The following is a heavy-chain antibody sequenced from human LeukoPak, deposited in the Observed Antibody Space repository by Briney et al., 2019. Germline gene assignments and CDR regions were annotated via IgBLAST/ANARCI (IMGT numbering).Heavy chain of an antibody. J-gene: IGHJ3*02. Sequence: GGSLRLSCAASGFTLSNYCMHWVRQAPGKGLEWVAFMRFDGNEEYDADSVQGRLTISRDNSKNTLYLQMNSLRAEDTAVYYCAKGWLTLFDAFDIWGQGTMVTVSS. CDR3: AKGWLTLFDAFDI. V-gene: IGHV3-30*02. CDR2: MRFDGNEE. D-gene: IGHD3-22*01. CDR1: GFTLSNYC.